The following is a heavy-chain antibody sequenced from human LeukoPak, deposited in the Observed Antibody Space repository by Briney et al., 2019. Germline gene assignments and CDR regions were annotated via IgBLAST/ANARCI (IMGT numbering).Heavy chain of an antibody. CDR3: ARDLVRGVIIYYFDY. CDR2: IWYDGSNK. V-gene: IGHV3-33*01. CDR1: GFTFSSYG. D-gene: IGHD3-10*01. Sequence: GRSLRLSCAASGFTFSSYGMHWVRQAPGKGLEWVAVIWYDGSNKYYADSVKGRFTITRDNSKNTLYLQMNSLRAEDTAVYYCARDLVRGVIIYYFDYWGQGTLVTVSS. J-gene: IGHJ4*02.